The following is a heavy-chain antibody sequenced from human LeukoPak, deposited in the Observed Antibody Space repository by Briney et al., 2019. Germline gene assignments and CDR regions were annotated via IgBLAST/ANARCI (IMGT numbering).Heavy chain of an antibody. V-gene: IGHV1-8*01. CDR3: ASRRGSGWCHH. D-gene: IGHD3-10*01. CDR2: MNPNSGNT. J-gene: IGHJ5*02. Sequence: ASVKVSCKASGYTFTSYDINWVRQAAGQGLEWMGWMNPNSGNTGYAQKIQGRVTMTRNTSISTAYMELSSLRSEDTAVYYCASRRGSGWCHHWGQGTLVTVSS. CDR1: GYTFTSYD.